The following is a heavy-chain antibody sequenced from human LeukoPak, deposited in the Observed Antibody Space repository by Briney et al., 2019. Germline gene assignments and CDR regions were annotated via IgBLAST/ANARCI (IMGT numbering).Heavy chain of an antibody. D-gene: IGHD3-22*01. J-gene: IGHJ3*02. CDR2: IYYGGST. CDR1: GGSISSYD. Sequence: SETLSLTCTVSGGSISSYDWSWIRQPPGKGLEWVGYIYYGGSTNYNPSLKSRVTISVDTSKNQFSLKLSSVTAADTAVHFCASQVWYYDRSAFDIWGQGTMVTVSS. V-gene: IGHV4-59*08. CDR3: ASQVWYYDRSAFDI.